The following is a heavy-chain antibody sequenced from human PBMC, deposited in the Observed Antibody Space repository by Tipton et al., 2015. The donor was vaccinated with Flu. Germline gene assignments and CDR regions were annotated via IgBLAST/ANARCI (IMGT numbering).Heavy chain of an antibody. Sequence: TLSLTCTVSGGPISSSNYYWGWIRQPPGKGLEWIGSIYYSGSTYYNPSLKSRVTISVDTSKNQFSLKLTSVTAADTAVYYCARDPGSRMFDPWGQGTLVTVSS. CDR1: GGPISSSNYY. D-gene: IGHD6-13*01. CDR3: ARDPGSRMFDP. V-gene: IGHV4-39*07. CDR2: IYYSGST. J-gene: IGHJ5*02.